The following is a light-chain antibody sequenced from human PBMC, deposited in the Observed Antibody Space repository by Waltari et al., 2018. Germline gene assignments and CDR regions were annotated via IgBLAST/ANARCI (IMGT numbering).Light chain of an antibody. CDR1: GSNIASYT. V-gene: IGLV1-44*01. J-gene: IGLJ2*01. CDR3: AAWDDSLNSVF. CDR2: SDN. Sequence: QFLLTQPPSASGTPGQTVTISCSGTGSNIASYTVHWYQHLPRAAPKLLIYSDNPRPSGVPDRFSASKFGTSASLAISGLQSEDEAYYFCAAWDDSLNSVFFGGGTRLTVL.